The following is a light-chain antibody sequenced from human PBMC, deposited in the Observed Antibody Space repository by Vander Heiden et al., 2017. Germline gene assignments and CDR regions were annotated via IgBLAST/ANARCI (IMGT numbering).Light chain of an antibody. J-gene: IGKJ3*01. CDR1: QSIASY. Sequence: DIQMTQSPSSLSASVGDRVAISCRASQSIASYLNWYRQRPGKAPELLIYTASSLQSGVPSRFSGSGSGTDFTLTINSLQPEDFATYFCQQCDRTPHSFGQGTKVDIK. V-gene: IGKV1-39*01. CDR3: QQCDRTPHS. CDR2: TAS.